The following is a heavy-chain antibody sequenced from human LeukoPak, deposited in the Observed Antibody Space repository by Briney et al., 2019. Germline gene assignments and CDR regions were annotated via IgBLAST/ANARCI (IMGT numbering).Heavy chain of an antibody. CDR1: GFTFSSYW. Sequence: QAGGSLRLSCAASGFTFSSYWMHWVRQAPGKGLVWVSRINSDGSSTSYADSVKGRFTISRDNAKNTLYLQMNSLRAEDTAVFYCAIHSYGSGSPLYYMDVWGKGTTVTISS. V-gene: IGHV3-74*01. J-gene: IGHJ6*03. D-gene: IGHD3-10*01. CDR2: INSDGSST. CDR3: AIHSYGSGSPLYYMDV.